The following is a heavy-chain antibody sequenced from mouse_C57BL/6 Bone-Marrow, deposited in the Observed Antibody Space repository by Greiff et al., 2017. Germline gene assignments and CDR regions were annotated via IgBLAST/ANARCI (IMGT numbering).Heavy chain of an antibody. CDR1: GYAFSSSW. CDR3: ARWPWYFPAY. Sequence: VKLMESGPELVKPGASVKISRKASGYAFSSSWMNWVKQRPGKGLEWIGRIYPGDGDTNYNGKFKGKATLTADKSSSTAYMQLSSLTSEDSAVYFCARWPWYFPAYWGQGTLVTVSA. CDR2: IYPGDGDT. D-gene: IGHD2-1*01. V-gene: IGHV1-82*01. J-gene: IGHJ3*01.